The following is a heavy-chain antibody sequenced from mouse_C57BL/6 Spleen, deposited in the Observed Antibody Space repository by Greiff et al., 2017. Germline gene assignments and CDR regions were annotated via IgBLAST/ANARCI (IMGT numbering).Heavy chain of an antibody. J-gene: IGHJ3*01. D-gene: IGHD2-4*01. CDR3: TSYYDYDGPWFAY. Sequence: EVKLLESGGGLVQPGGSMKLSCVASGFTFSNYWMNWVRQSPEKGLEWVAQIRLKSDNYATHYAESVKGRFTISRDDSKSSVYLQMNNLRAEDTGIYYCTSYYDYDGPWFAYWGQGTLVTVSA. V-gene: IGHV6-3*01. CDR2: IRLKSDNYAT. CDR1: GFTFSNYW.